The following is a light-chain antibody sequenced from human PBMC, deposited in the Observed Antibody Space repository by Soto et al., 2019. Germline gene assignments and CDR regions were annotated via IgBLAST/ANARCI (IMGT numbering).Light chain of an antibody. CDR2: SAS. CDR1: QSISNY. Sequence: DIQLTQSPSSLSASVGDRVTITCRASQSISNYLNWYQQKPGKAPKLLIYSASSLHSGVPSRFIGSGSGTDFSLTIISLQPEDYATYYCQQSYSTAPFTFGRGTKVEIK. CDR3: QQSYSTAPFT. J-gene: IGKJ3*01. V-gene: IGKV1-39*01.